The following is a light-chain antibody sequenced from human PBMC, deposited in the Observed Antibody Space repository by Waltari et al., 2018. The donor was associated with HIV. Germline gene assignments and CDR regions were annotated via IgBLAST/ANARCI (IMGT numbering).Light chain of an antibody. CDR3: MIWHSNAYV. CDR2: YKSDWDV. V-gene: IGLV5-45*02. Sequence: QAVLTQPSSLSAPPGTSASLTCTLRSGITVASYRIYWYQQRSWPPPQYLLPYKSDWDVQRGSGVPSRFSASKDASANAGILLISGIQAEDEADYYCMIWHSNAYVFGSGTKVTV. CDR1: SGITVASYR. J-gene: IGLJ1*01.